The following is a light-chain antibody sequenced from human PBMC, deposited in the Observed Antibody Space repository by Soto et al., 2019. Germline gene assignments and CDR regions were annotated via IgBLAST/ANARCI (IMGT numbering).Light chain of an antibody. V-gene: IGLV2-8*01. CDR1: SSDVGGYNY. Sequence: QSAPTQPPSASGSPGQSVTFSCTGTSSDVGGYNYVSWYQQYPGKAPKLMIYEVYKRPSGVPERFSGSKSGNTASLTVSGLQPEDEADYYCSAYAGSSTWVFGGGTKLTVL. J-gene: IGLJ2*01. CDR3: SAYAGSSTWV. CDR2: EVY.